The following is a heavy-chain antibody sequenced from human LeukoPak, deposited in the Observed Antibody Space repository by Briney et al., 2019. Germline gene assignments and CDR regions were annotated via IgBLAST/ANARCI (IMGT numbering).Heavy chain of an antibody. J-gene: IGHJ4*02. CDR1: GFTFSSYS. V-gene: IGHV3-21*01. CDR2: ISSSSSYI. D-gene: IGHD5-18*01. CDR3: AREPASGRGYSYGDYDY. Sequence: GGSLRLSCAASGFTFSSYSMNWVRQAPGKGLEWVSSISSSSSYIYYADSVKGRFTISRGNAKNSLYLQMNSLRAEDTAVYYCAREPASGRGYSYGDYDYWGQGILVTVSS.